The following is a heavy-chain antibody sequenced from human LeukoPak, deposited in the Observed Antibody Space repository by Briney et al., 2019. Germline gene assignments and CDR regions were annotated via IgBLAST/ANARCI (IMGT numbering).Heavy chain of an antibody. D-gene: IGHD3-22*01. Sequence: GGSLRLSCAASGFTFSDYYMSWIRQAPGKGMEWISYISSGSSTIYYADSVKGRFTISRDNSKNTLYLQMNSLRAEDTAVYYCARVNLDYYDSSGYGFDYWGQGTLVTVSS. J-gene: IGHJ4*02. CDR3: ARVNLDYYDSSGYGFDY. V-gene: IGHV3-11*04. CDR2: ISSGSSTI. CDR1: GFTFSDYY.